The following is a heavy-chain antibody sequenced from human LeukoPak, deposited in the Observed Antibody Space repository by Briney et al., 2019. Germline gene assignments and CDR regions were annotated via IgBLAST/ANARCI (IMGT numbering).Heavy chain of an antibody. Sequence: PGGSLRLACAASGFRFSSYAMSWVRQAPGKGLEWVSAISGSGVSTYYADSVKGRFTVSRDNSKNTLYLQMNSLRAEDTAVYYCAKDWDELWGSGWTSDAFDIWGQGTMVTVSS. J-gene: IGHJ3*02. CDR1: GFRFSSYA. V-gene: IGHV3-23*01. CDR3: AKDWDELWGSGWTSDAFDI. D-gene: IGHD6-19*01. CDR2: ISGSGVST.